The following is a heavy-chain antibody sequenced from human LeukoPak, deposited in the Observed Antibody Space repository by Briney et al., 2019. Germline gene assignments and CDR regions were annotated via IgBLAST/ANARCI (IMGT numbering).Heavy chain of an antibody. CDR3: ARNIRFGGNYYFDY. D-gene: IGHD3-16*01. CDR1: GGTSSNYA. J-gene: IGHJ4*02. CDR2: IIPIFGTA. Sequence: GAPVTVSCKASGGTSSNYAISWVRQAPGQGLEWMGGIIPIFGTANYAQKFQGRVTITADESTSTAYMELSSLKSEDTAVYYCARNIRFGGNYYFDYWGQGTLVTVSS. V-gene: IGHV1-69*01.